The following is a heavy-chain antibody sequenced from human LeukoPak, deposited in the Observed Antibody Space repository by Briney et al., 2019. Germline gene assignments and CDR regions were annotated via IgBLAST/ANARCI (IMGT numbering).Heavy chain of an antibody. J-gene: IGHJ4*02. CDR1: GGSFSGYY. CDR3: ARVKNYYDSSGYPEYYSDY. V-gene: IGHV4-34*01. Sequence: SETLSLTCAVYGGSFSGYYWSWIRQPPGKGLEWIGEINHSGSTNYNPSLKSRVTISVDTSKNQFSLKLSSVTAADTAVYYCARVKNYYDSSGYPEYYSDYWGQGTLVTVSS. CDR2: INHSGST. D-gene: IGHD3-22*01.